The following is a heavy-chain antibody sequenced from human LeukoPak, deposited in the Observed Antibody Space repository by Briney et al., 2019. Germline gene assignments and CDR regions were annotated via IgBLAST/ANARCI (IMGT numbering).Heavy chain of an antibody. CDR3: ARGDGEYTYGYYFDS. CDR1: GGSISTSY. J-gene: IGHJ4*02. Sequence: SETLSLTCTVSGGSISTSYWGGIRQPPGKGLEYIGFIYYTGSVNYNASLESRVTISLDTSKNQFSLKLSAVTAADTAMYYCARGDGEYTYGYYFDSWGQGTLVTVSS. CDR2: IYYTGSV. D-gene: IGHD5-18*01. V-gene: IGHV4-59*01.